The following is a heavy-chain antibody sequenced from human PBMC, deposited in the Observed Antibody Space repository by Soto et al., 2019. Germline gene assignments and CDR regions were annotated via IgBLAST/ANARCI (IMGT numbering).Heavy chain of an antibody. Sequence: QVQLVQSGAEVKKPGSSVKVSCKASGGTFSSYTISWVRQAPGQGLEWMGRIIPILGIANYAQKFQGRVTITADKSTSTAYMELSNLRSEDTAVYYCARFRPSSTTGTRNAFDIWGQGTMVTVSS. J-gene: IGHJ3*02. CDR2: IIPILGIA. CDR1: GGTFSSYT. D-gene: IGHD1-1*01. V-gene: IGHV1-69*02. CDR3: ARFRPSSTTGTRNAFDI.